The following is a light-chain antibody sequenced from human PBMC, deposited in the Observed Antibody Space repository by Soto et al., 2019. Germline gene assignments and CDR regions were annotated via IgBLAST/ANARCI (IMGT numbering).Light chain of an antibody. CDR2: DTT. J-gene: IGLJ1*01. CDR3: LLSYNGPYV. V-gene: IGLV7-46*01. CDR1: TGAVINGHY. Sequence: QAVVTQEPSLTVSPGGTVTLTCGSSTGAVINGHYPYWFQQKPGQAPRTLIYDTTNRHSWTPARFSGSLLGGKAALTLSGAQPEDEAEYYCLLSYNGPYVFGTGTKATVL.